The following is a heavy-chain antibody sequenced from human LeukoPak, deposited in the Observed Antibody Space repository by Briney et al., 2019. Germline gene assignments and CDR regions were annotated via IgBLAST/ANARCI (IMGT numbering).Heavy chain of an antibody. CDR2: TNHSGST. CDR3: ASTTSYYYGSGSDPVPDGGPSNYMDV. J-gene: IGHJ6*03. D-gene: IGHD3-10*01. V-gene: IGHV4-34*01. CDR1: GGFFSGYY. Sequence: PPETPSLTCAVYGGFFSGYYSSSIPQPPGEGLEWIGETNHSGSTNYNPSLKSRVTISVDTSKNQFSLKLSSVTAADTAVYYCASTTSYYYGSGSDPVPDGGPSNYMDVWGKGTTVTVSS.